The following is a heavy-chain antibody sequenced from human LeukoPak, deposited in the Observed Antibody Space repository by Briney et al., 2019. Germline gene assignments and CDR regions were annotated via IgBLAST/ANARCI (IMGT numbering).Heavy chain of an antibody. Sequence: GSLRLSCAASGFTFSTYWMSWVRQAPGKGLEWVAEINHSGSTNYSPSLKSRVTISVDTSKNQFSLKLSSVTAADTAVYYCARQSGSWYSDYWGQGTLVTVSS. V-gene: IGHV4-34*01. J-gene: IGHJ4*02. CDR3: ARQSGSWYSDY. CDR2: INHSGST. D-gene: IGHD6-13*01. CDR1: GFTFSTYW.